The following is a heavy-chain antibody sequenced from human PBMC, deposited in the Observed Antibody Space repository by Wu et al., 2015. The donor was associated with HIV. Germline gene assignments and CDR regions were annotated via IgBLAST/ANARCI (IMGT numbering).Heavy chain of an antibody. D-gene: IGHD3-16*01. CDR1: GGTFSSYA. CDR2: IIPIFGTA. Sequence: QVQLVQSGAEVKKPGSSVKVSCKASGGTFSSYAISWVRQAPGQGLEWMGRIIPIFGTANYAQKFRGRVTITADESTSTAYMELSSLRSEDTAVYYCARDRIMITFGGVHDAFDIWGQGTMVTVSS. J-gene: IGHJ3*02. V-gene: IGHV1-69*13. CDR3: ARDRIMITFGGVHDAFDI.